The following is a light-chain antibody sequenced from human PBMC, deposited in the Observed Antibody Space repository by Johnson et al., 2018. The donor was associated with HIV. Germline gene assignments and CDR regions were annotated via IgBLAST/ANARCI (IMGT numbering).Light chain of an antibody. Sequence: QSVLTQPPSVSAAPGQKVTISCSGSSSNIGNNYVSWYQQVPGAAPQLLISDNDKRPSGLPDRFSGSKSGTSTTLGITGLPTGDEADYYCGTWDGSLSAGVFGTGTKVTVL. CDR2: DND. CDR3: GTWDGSLSAGV. J-gene: IGLJ1*01. CDR1: SSNIGNNY. V-gene: IGLV1-51*01.